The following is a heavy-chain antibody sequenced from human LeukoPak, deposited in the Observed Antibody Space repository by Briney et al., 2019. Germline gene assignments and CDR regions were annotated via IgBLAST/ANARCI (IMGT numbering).Heavy chain of an antibody. CDR2: IYSGGNT. CDR1: GFTVSSNY. V-gene: IGHV3-53*01. CDR3: AINRNYLFDS. J-gene: IGHJ4*02. D-gene: IGHD4-11*01. Sequence: GGSLRLSCAASGFTVSSNYMSWVRQAPGKGLEWVSVIYSGGNTYYADSVKGRFTISRGNSKNTLYLQMNSLRAEDTAVYYCAINRNYLFDSWGQGTLVTVSS.